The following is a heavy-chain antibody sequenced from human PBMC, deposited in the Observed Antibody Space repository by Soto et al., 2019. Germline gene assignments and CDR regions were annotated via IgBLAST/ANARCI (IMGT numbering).Heavy chain of an antibody. V-gene: IGHV3-7*03. Sequence: GESLKISCAASGFTFSSYWMSWVRQAPGKGLEWVANIKQDGSEKYYVDSVKGRFTISRDNAKNSLYLQMNSLRAEDTAVYYCARESGPLGSAFDIWGQGTMVTVSS. CDR3: ARESGPLGSAFDI. CDR1: GFTFSSYW. CDR2: IKQDGSEK. J-gene: IGHJ3*02. D-gene: IGHD1-26*01.